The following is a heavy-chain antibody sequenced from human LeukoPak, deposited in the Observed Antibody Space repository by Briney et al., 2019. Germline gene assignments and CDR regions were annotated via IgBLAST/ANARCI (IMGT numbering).Heavy chain of an antibody. V-gene: IGHV3-30-3*01. CDR3: ARDPGTLGDYYFDY. Sequence: GRSLRLSCAASGFTFSSYAMHWARQAPGKGLEWVAVISYDGSNKYYADSVKGRFTISRDNSKNTLYLQMNSLRAEDTAVYYCARDPGTLGDYYFDYWGQGTLVTVSS. J-gene: IGHJ4*02. D-gene: IGHD2-21*02. CDR1: GFTFSSYA. CDR2: ISYDGSNK.